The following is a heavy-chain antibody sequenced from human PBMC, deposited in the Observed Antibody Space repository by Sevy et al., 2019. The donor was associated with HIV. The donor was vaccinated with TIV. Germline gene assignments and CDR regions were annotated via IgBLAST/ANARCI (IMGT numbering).Heavy chain of an antibody. D-gene: IGHD2-15*01. Sequence: GGSLRLSCAASGFTFSSYWMHWVRQAPGKGLEWVANINQDGSEKYYVDSVKGRFTISRDNAKNSLFLQMNSLRAEDTVLYYCARGFGSSDGYWGQGTLVTVSS. CDR2: INQDGSEK. J-gene: IGHJ4*02. CDR3: ARGFGSSDGY. V-gene: IGHV3-7*04. CDR1: GFTFSSYW.